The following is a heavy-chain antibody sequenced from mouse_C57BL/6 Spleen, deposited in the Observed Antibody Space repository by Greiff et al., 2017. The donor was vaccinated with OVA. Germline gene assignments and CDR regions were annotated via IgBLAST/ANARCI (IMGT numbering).Heavy chain of an antibody. V-gene: IGHV1-42*01. J-gene: IGHJ3*01. CDR1: GYSFTGYY. Sequence: EVHLVESGPELVKPGASVKISCKASGYSFTGYYMNWVKQSPEKSLEWIGEINPSTGGTTYNQKFKAKATLTVDKSSSTAYMQLKSLTSEDSAVYYCARDGFAYWGQGTLVTVSA. CDR3: ARDGFAY. CDR2: INPSTGGT.